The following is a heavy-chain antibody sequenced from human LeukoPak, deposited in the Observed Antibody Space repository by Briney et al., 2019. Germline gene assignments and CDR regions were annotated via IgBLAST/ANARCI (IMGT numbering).Heavy chain of an antibody. CDR3: ARVLAVVTARFDY. CDR2: INHSGST. V-gene: IGHV4-34*01. D-gene: IGHD2-21*02. CDR1: GGSFRGYY. Sequence: SETLSLTCAVYGGSFRGYYWSWIRQPPGKGLEWIGEINHSGSTNYNPSLKSRVTISVDTSKNQFSLKLSSVTAADTAVYYCARVLAVVTARFDYWGQGTLVTVSS. J-gene: IGHJ4*02.